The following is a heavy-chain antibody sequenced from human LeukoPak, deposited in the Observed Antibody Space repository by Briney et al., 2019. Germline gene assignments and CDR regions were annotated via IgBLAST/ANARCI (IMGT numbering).Heavy chain of an antibody. CDR2: IYYSGTT. Sequence: SETLSLTCTVSGGSISTGGYHWSWIRQHPGKGLEWIGYIYYSGTTYYNPSLKSRLTISVDTSKNQFSLKLSSVTAADTAVYYCARAIETYYDDWIGAYYMDVWGKGTTVTVSS. CDR3: ARAIETYYDDWIGAYYMDV. D-gene: IGHD3-3*01. V-gene: IGHV4-31*03. J-gene: IGHJ6*03. CDR1: GGSISTGGYH.